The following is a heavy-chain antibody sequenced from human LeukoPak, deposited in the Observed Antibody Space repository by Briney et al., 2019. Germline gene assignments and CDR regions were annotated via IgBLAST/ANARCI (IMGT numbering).Heavy chain of an antibody. Sequence: GGSLRLSCAASGFTFASHAMRWVRQAPGKGLEWVSGISGSGDDTFYADSVRGRFTISRANSENTMYLQMDSLRAEDTALYYCARLFWNGYYPISFDHYYGMDVWGQGTTVTVSS. J-gene: IGHJ6*02. CDR1: GFTFASHA. CDR3: ARLFWNGYYPISFDHYYGMDV. V-gene: IGHV3-23*01. CDR2: ISGSGDDT. D-gene: IGHD3-3*01.